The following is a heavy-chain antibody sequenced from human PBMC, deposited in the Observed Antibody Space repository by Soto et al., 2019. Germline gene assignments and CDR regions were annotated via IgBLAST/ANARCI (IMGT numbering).Heavy chain of an antibody. Sequence: QVQLQEAGPGLVKPSETLSLTCSVSGASISSTGHQWVWIRQPPGKGLEWIGVIYYNGRTNYNPSLTGRVTITADTSRNEFSLKLTSVTAADTAVYFWVRQTYCGQSTGYGYWCQGTLVTVSP. CDR1: GASISSTGHQ. CDR2: IYYNGRT. J-gene: IGHJ4*02. D-gene: IGHD2-21*01. V-gene: IGHV4-39*01. CDR3: VRQTYCGQSTGYGY.